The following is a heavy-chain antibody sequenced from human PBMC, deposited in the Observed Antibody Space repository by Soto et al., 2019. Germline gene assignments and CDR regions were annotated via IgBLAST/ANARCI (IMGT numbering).Heavy chain of an antibody. D-gene: IGHD3-3*01. Sequence: QLHLVQSGAVVKKPGASVTVSCSASGYPVTAYYMHWVRQAPGRGLEWMGGINPATGAAKYTQTSRGRVTMTRDTSTSTVFMELGGLTSEDPAVFSCARGGGVGVTGSAAFDMWGQGTLVTVSS. J-gene: IGHJ3*02. CDR3: ARGGGVGVTGSAAFDM. CDR1: GYPVTAYY. CDR2: INPATGAA. V-gene: IGHV1-2*02.